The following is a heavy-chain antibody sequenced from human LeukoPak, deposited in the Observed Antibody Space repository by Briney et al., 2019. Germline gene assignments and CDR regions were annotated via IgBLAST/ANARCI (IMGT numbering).Heavy chain of an antibody. CDR2: ISSSSSYI. CDR1: GFTFSSYS. J-gene: IGHJ4*02. D-gene: IGHD3-22*01. V-gene: IGHV3-21*01. CDR3: ARYYYDSSGYYYVDY. Sequence: GGSLRLSCAASGFTFSSYSMNWVRQAPGKGLEWVSSISSSSSYIYYADSVTGRFTISRDNAKNSLYLQMNSLRAEDTAVYYCARYYYDSSGYYYVDYWGQGTLVTVSS.